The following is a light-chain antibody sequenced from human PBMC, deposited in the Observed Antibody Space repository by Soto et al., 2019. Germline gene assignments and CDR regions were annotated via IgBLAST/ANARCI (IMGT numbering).Light chain of an antibody. CDR1: QSLSNY. V-gene: IGKV1-9*01. CDR2: SAS. Sequence: DIQLTQSPSFLSASVGDTVTITCRASQSLSNYLAWYQQKPGKAPDLLIYSASTFQSGVPSRFSGSGSETEFSLTIRALQPEDFATYYCQQLSRYPLTFGGGTKVDIK. J-gene: IGKJ4*01. CDR3: QQLSRYPLT.